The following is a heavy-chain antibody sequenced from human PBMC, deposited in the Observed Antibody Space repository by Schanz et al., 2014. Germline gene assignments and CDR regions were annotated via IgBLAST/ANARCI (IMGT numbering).Heavy chain of an antibody. V-gene: IGHV3-23*04. CDR2: ISGSGGST. Sequence: VQLVESGGGVVQPGRSLRLSCAASGFTFSSYAMSWVRQAPGKGLEWVSAISGSGGSTYYADSVKGRFTISRDNSRDTVYLQMNSLRADDTAMYYCAKSDAFDIWGQGTLVTVSS. CDR3: AKSDAFDI. J-gene: IGHJ3*02. CDR1: GFTFSSYA.